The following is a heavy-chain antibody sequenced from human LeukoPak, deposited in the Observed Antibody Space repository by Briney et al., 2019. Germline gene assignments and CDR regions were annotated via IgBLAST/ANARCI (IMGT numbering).Heavy chain of an antibody. Sequence: QPGGSLRLSCAASGFTFSSYAISWVRQAPGKGLEWVSAISPSAAGTYYADSVKGRFTISRDNSRSTLYLQMNGLRAEDTALYYCAKVEARGYSHGLDYWGQGILVTVSS. D-gene: IGHD5-18*01. CDR2: ISPSAAGT. J-gene: IGHJ4*02. V-gene: IGHV3-23*01. CDR3: AKVEARGYSHGLDY. CDR1: GFTFSSYA.